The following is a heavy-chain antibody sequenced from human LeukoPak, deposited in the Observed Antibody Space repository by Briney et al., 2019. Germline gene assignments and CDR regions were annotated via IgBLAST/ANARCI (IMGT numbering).Heavy chain of an antibody. CDR3: ARDQGSTSRGIDY. V-gene: IGHV3-30*03. J-gene: IGHJ4*02. CDR1: GFTFSSYG. Sequence: PGRSLRLSCAASGFTFSSYGMHWVRQAPGKGLEWVAVISYDGSNKYYADSVKGRFTISRDNAKNTLYLQMNSLRAEDTAVYYCARDQGSTSRGIDYWGQGALVTVSS. D-gene: IGHD2-2*01. CDR2: ISYDGSNK.